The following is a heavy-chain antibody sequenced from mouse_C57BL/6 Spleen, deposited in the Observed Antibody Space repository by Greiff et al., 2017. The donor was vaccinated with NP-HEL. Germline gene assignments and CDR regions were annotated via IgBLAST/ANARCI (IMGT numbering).Heavy chain of an antibody. CDR1: GYTFTDYE. D-gene: IGHD1-1*01. CDR2: IDPETGGT. CDR3: TSGGLFLRAMDY. Sequence: QVQLQQSGAELVRPGASVTLSCKASGYTFTDYEMHWVKQTPVHGLEWIGAIDPETGGTAYNQKFKGKAILTADKSSSTASMELRSLTSEDSAVYYCTSGGLFLRAMDYWGQGTPVTVSS. J-gene: IGHJ4*01. V-gene: IGHV1-15*01.